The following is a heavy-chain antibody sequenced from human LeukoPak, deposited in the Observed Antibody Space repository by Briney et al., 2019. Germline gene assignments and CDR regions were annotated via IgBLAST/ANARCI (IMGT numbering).Heavy chain of an antibody. CDR1: GYMSSDYA. J-gene: IGHJ4*02. D-gene: IGHD4-17*01. Sequence: ASVKVSCKASGYMSSDYAIQWVRQAPGQGLEWMGWINAGNGKTEYSQKFQGRVTITRETSASTAYVELSGLRSEDTAVYYCARARWTSTVTTYYLDYWGQGTLVTVSS. CDR2: INAGNGKT. V-gene: IGHV1-3*01. CDR3: ARARWTSTVTTYYLDY.